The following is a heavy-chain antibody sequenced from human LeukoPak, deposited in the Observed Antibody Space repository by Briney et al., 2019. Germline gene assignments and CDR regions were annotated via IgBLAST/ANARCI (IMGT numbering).Heavy chain of an antibody. CDR3: ARNSNSGSYLFDY. D-gene: IGHD1-26*01. CDR2: IYTSRST. J-gene: IGHJ4*02. CDR1: GGSISSGSYY. Sequence: SQTLSLTCTVSGGSISSGSYYWSWIRQPAGKGLEWIGRIYTSRSTNYNPSLKSRVTISVDTSKNQFSLKLSSGTAADTAVYYCARNSNSGSYLFDYWGQGTLVTVSS. V-gene: IGHV4-61*02.